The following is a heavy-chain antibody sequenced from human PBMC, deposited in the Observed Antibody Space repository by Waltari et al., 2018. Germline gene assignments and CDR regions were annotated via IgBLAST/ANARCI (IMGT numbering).Heavy chain of an antibody. V-gene: IGHV4-39*07. J-gene: IGHJ4*02. Sequence: QLQLQESGPGLVKPSETLSLTCTVSGGSISSSSYYWGWIRPPPGKGLEWIGSIYYSGSTYYNPSLKSRVTISVDTSKNQFSLKLSSVTAADTAVYYCARDKEAVDYNFDYWGQGTLVTVSS. CDR3: ARDKEAVDYNFDY. CDR2: IYYSGST. D-gene: IGHD6-19*01. CDR1: GGSISSSSYY.